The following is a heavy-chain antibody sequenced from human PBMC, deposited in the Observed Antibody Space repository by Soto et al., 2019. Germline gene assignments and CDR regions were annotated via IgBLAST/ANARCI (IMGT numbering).Heavy chain of an antibody. J-gene: IGHJ6*02. CDR3: ARGEDIVVVPAATPYYYYGMDV. CDR1: GGTFSSYA. V-gene: IGHV1-69*06. CDR2: IIPIFGTA. Sequence: GASVKVSCKASGGTFSSYAISWVRQAPGQELEWMGGIIPIFGTANYAQKFQGRVTITADKSTSTAYMELSSLRSEDTAVYYCARGEDIVVVPAATPYYYYGMDVWGQGTTVTVSS. D-gene: IGHD2-2*02.